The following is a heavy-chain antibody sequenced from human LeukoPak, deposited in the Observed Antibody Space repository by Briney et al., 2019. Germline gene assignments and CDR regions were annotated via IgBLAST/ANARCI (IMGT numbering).Heavy chain of an antibody. J-gene: IGHJ4*02. Sequence: PGPSLRLSCAASGFTFTSYTMDWVRQPPGEGLEWVAATSYDGGNRYYADYVKGRFTISRDNSNNTLFLQMKSLRPEYTAVYFCARKSLWFKYYDYWGQGIWVTVSS. CDR3: ARKSLWFKYYDY. D-gene: IGHD2-21*01. V-gene: IGHV3-30*04. CDR1: GFTFTSYT. CDR2: TSYDGGNR.